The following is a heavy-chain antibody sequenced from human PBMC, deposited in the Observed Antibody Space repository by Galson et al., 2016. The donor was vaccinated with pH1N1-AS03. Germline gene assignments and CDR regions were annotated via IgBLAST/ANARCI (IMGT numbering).Heavy chain of an antibody. CDR2: MSYEGTTT. V-gene: IGHV3-30-3*01. Sequence: SLRLSCAASGFIFTHYSMHWVRQAPGKGLEWVAVMSYEGTTTYCADSVKGRFTISRDNSKNTLYLQMNSLRTEDTALYYCAREEGGFGSNWLQTDAFEIWGQGTMVTVSS. D-gene: IGHD6-13*01. CDR1: GFIFTHYS. CDR3: AREEGGFGSNWLQTDAFEI. J-gene: IGHJ3*02.